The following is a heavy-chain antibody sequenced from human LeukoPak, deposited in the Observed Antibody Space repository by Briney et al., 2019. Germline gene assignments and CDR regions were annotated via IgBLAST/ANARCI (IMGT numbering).Heavy chain of an antibody. D-gene: IGHD3-22*01. CDR1: GYTFNSYD. V-gene: IGHV1-8*01. Sequence: ASVKVSCKASGYTFNSYDINWVRQATGQGLEWMGWMNPNSGNTGYAQKFQGRVTMTRNTSISTAYMELSSLRSEDTAAYYCARDRYYYDSSGYGYWGQGTLVTVSS. CDR3: ARDRYYYDSSGYGY. CDR2: MNPNSGNT. J-gene: IGHJ4*02.